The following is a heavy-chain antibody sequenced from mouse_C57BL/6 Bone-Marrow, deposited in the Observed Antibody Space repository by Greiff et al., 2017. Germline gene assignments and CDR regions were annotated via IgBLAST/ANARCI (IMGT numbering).Heavy chain of an antibody. J-gene: IGHJ4*01. CDR3: ARGFYYYGSSYAMDY. D-gene: IGHD1-1*01. Sequence: VQLKQSGPSLVRPSQTLSLTCTVTGFSINSDCYWIWIRQFPGNKLEYIGYTFYSGITYYNPSLESRTYITRDTSKNQFSLKLSSVTTEDTATYYCARGFYYYGSSYAMDYWGQGTSVTVSS. V-gene: IGHV3-3*01. CDR1: GFSINSDCY. CDR2: TFYSGIT.